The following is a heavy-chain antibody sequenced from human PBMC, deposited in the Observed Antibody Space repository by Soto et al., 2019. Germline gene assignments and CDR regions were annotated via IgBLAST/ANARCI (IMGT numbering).Heavy chain of an antibody. D-gene: IGHD6-13*01. J-gene: IGHJ5*02. CDR2: VSSNGRTT. Sequence: GGSLRLSCSASGFTFSSYAMHWVRQAPGKGLECVSTVSSNGRTTYYADSVKGRFTISRDNSKNTLYLQMSSLRVEDTAVYYCVKDSYSSSYYWFDPWGQGTLVTVSS. CDR3: VKDSYSSSYYWFDP. CDR1: GFTFSSYA. V-gene: IGHV3-64D*08.